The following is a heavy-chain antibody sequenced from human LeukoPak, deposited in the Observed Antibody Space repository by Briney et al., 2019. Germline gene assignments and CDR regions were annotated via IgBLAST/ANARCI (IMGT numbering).Heavy chain of an antibody. D-gene: IGHD3-9*01. J-gene: IGHJ4*02. V-gene: IGHV3-23*01. CDR2: ISDTVYST. CDR1: RFRLRRHA. Sequence: EGSVRLVGAACRFRLRRHAMSWVRQTPGKGLEWVSAISDTVYSTYYADSVKGRFTISRDNSKNTLYLQMNSLRAEDTAVYYCARDSPILTGWGQGTLVTVSS. CDR3: ARDSPILTG.